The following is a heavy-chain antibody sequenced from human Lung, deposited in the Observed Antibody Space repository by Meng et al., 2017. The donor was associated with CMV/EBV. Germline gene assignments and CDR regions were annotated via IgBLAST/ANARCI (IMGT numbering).Heavy chain of an antibody. Sequence: SGYRFDNYGISWVRLVPGQGLEWVGWMSSHNGNTNYGEKFQGRVTMTMHTSTNAAHMDLRDLRSDDTAVYFCAREVHYYDSHGIDYWGQGTLVTVSS. CDR3: AREVHYYDSHGIDY. CDR2: MSSHNGNT. D-gene: IGHD3-22*01. J-gene: IGHJ4*02. CDR1: GYRFDNYG. V-gene: IGHV1-18*01.